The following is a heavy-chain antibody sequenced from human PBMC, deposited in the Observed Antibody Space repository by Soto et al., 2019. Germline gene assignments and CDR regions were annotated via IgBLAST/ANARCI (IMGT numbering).Heavy chain of an antibody. CDR3: ARDGAVAY. V-gene: IGHV3-48*01. CDR1: GFTFSSYS. D-gene: IGHD3-16*01. J-gene: IGHJ4*02. Sequence: EVQLVESGGGLVQPGGSLRLSCAASGFTFSSYSMNWVRQAPGKGLEWVSDISSRSSTIYYADSVKGRFTIATDNATNSLYRKMNSLTAEDTAAYYCARDGAVAYWGQGTLVTVSS. CDR2: ISSRSSTI.